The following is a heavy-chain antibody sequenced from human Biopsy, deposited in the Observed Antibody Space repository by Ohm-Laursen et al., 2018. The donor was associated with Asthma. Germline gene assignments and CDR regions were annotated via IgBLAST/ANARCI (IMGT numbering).Heavy chain of an antibody. Sequence: TLSLTCTVSGGSINIGDYYWSWIRQHPVKGLEWIGYIHHSGTSYFNPSLKSRVSFSRDTSKNQFSLRLSSVTAADTAMYYCARIPRRSGSYFVGYWGQGTLVTVSS. CDR2: IHHSGTS. CDR3: ARIPRRSGSYFVGY. V-gene: IGHV4-31*03. J-gene: IGHJ4*02. D-gene: IGHD3-22*01. CDR1: GGSINIGDYY.